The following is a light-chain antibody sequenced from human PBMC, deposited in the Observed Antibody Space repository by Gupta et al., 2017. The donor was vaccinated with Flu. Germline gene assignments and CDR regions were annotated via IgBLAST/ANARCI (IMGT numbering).Light chain of an antibody. CDR2: KVS. Sequence: DVVMTQSPLSLPVTLGQPASISCRSSQSLVYSDGNTYLSWFQQRPGQSPRRLIYKVSNRDSGVPDRFSGSGSGTDFTLEISSVEAEDVGVYYCRQGTHWPRAFGQGTKVEIK. CDR3: RQGTHWPRA. J-gene: IGKJ1*01. CDR1: QSLVYSDGNTY. V-gene: IGKV2-30*01.